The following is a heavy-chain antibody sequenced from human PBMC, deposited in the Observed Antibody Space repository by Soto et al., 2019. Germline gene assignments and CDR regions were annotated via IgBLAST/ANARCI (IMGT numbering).Heavy chain of an antibody. Sequence: SETLSLTCTVSGGSISSYYWSWIRQPPGKGLEWIGYIYYSGSTNYNPSLKSRVTISVDTSKNQFSLKLSSVTAADTAVYYCARLGPNYYDSSGYLLAFDYWVQGTLVTVSS. V-gene: IGHV4-59*01. CDR1: GGSISSYY. CDR3: ARLGPNYYDSSGYLLAFDY. J-gene: IGHJ4*02. D-gene: IGHD3-22*01. CDR2: IYYSGST.